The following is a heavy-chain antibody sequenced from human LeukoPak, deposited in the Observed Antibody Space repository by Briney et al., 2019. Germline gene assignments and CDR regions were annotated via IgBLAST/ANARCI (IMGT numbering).Heavy chain of an antibody. J-gene: IGHJ6*03. CDR2: IRYDGSNK. V-gene: IGHV3-30*02. CDR1: GFTFSSYG. CDR3: AKGNERRLYSHGSVLPSRRYDYYMDV. Sequence: PGGSLRLSCAASGFTFSSYGMHWVRQAPGKGLEWVAFIRYDGSNKYYADSVKGRFTISRDNSKNTLYLQMNSLRAEDSAVYFCAKGNERRLYSHGSVLPSRRYDYYMDVWGKGTTVTISS. D-gene: IGHD3-10*01.